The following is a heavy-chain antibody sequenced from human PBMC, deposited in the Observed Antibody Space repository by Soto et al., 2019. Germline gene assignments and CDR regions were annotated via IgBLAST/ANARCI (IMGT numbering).Heavy chain of an antibody. CDR3: AREFDTLGWCDP. CDR2: IDPSDSYT. CDR1: GYSFANYW. J-gene: IGHJ5*02. D-gene: IGHD3-9*01. Sequence: GESLKISCEGSGYSFANYWISWVRQTPGKGLEWMGRIDPSDSYTKYSPSFQGHVTISAGESTNTAYLQWSSLQASDTAIYYCAREFDTLGWCDPWGQGTLVTVSS. V-gene: IGHV5-10-1*01.